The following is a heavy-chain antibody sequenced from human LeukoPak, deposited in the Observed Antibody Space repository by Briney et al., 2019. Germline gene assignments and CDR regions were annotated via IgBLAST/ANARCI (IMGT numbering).Heavy chain of an antibody. CDR3: ARFREYCSSTSCYYYYSMDV. CDR1: GGSISSYY. Sequence: SETLSLTCTVSGGSISSYYWSWIRQPPGKGLEWIGYIYYSGSTNYNLSLKSRVTISVDTSKNQFSLKLSSVTAADTAVYYCARFREYCSSTSCYYYYSMDVWGQGTTVTVSS. V-gene: IGHV4-59*01. CDR2: IYYSGST. D-gene: IGHD2-2*01. J-gene: IGHJ6*02.